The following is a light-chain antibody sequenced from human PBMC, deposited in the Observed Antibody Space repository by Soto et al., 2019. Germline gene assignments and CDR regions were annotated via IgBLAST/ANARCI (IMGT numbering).Light chain of an antibody. Sequence: QSVLTQPRSVSGSPGQSVTISCTTSDVGGYNFVSWYQQHPGKAPKLMIYDVSKRPSGVPDRFSGSKSGNTASLTISGLQAEDEADYYCCSYAGRSTGVFGGGTKLTVL. J-gene: IGLJ3*02. CDR1: TSDVGGYNF. CDR2: DVS. CDR3: CSYAGRSTGV. V-gene: IGLV2-11*01.